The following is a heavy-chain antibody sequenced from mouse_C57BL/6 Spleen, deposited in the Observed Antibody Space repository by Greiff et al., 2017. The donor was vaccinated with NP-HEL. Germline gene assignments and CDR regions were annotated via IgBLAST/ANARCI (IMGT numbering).Heavy chain of an antibody. CDR1: GYTFTDYE. J-gene: IGHJ3*01. Sequence: VPLTPSGAALVRPPASVTLSCKASGYTFTDYEMPWVKPTPVHGLEWLGALDPETGGTAYNQKFKGKAILTADKSSSTAYMELRSLTSEDSAVYYCTRTPLAYWGQGTLVTVSA. V-gene: IGHV1-15*01. CDR2: LDPETGGT. CDR3: TRTPLAY.